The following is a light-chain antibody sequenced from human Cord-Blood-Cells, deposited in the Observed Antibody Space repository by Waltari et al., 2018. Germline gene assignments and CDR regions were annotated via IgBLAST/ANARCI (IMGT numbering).Light chain of an antibody. CDR2: EVS. J-gene: IGLJ1*01. Sequence: QSALTHPAAVAGSPGQSITISCTGTSSAVGSYNLVSLYQQHPGTAPKLMIYEVSKRPSGVSNRFSGSKSGNTASLTISGLQAEDEADYYCCSYAGSSTFVFGTGTKVTVL. CDR1: SSAVGSYNL. V-gene: IGLV2-23*02. CDR3: CSYAGSSTFV.